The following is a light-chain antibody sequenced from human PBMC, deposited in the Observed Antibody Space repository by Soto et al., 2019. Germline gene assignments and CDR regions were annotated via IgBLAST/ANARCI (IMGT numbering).Light chain of an antibody. CDR3: QQYNNWPPIT. CDR2: GAS. V-gene: IGKV3-15*01. J-gene: IGKJ5*01. CDR1: ESVSSN. Sequence: NVMTQSPSTLSVSPGERATLSCRAGESVSSNLAWYQQKPGQAPRLLIYGASSRATGIPVRFSGSGSGTEFTLTISSLQSEDFAVYYCQQYNNWPPITFGQGTRLEIK.